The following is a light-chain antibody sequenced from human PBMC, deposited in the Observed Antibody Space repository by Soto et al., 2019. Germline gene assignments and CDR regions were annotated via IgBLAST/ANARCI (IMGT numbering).Light chain of an antibody. CDR3: QQSYKTPHT. Sequence: DIQLPQSPSSLSASVGARVTITCRASQGVSAYLLWYQQRQGRAPKILIYAASNLLGGGPSKFSGSGSGTNFTLTISSLQPEDFATYYCQQSYKTPHTLGQGTKLETK. J-gene: IGKJ2*01. CDR2: AAS. V-gene: IGKV1-39*01. CDR1: QGVSAY.